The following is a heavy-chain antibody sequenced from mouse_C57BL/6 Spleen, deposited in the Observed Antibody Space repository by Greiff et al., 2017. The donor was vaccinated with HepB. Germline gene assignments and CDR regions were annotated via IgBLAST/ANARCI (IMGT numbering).Heavy chain of an antibody. CDR2: IHPNSGST. J-gene: IGHJ2*01. Sequence: QVQLQQPGAELVKPGASVKLSCKASGYTFTSYWMHWVKQRPGQGLEWIGMIHPNSGSTNYNEKFKSKATLTVDKSSSTAYMQLSSLTSEDSAVYYCARSGYYGSSYDFDYWGQGTTLTVSS. CDR3: ARSGYYGSSYDFDY. D-gene: IGHD1-1*01. CDR1: GYTFTSYW. V-gene: IGHV1-64*01.